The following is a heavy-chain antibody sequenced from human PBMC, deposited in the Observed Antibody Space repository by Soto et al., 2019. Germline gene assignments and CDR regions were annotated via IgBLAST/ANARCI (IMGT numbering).Heavy chain of an antibody. CDR2: IYHSGST. V-gene: IGHV4-38-2*01. CDR3: ARSPTIAAAGKTAPGWFDP. CDR1: GYCISSGYY. J-gene: IGHJ5*02. D-gene: IGHD6-13*01. Sequence: SETLSLTCGLSGYCISSGYYWGWIRQPPGKGREWIGSIYHSGSTYYNPSLKSRVTISVDTSKTQFSLKLSSVTAADTAVYYCARSPTIAAAGKTAPGWFDPWGQGTLVTVSS.